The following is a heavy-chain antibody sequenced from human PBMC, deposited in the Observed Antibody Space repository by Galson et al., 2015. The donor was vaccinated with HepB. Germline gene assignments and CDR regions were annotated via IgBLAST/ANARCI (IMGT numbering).Heavy chain of an antibody. V-gene: IGHV3-30*04. CDR1: GFTFSTYG. Sequence: SLRLSCAASGFTFSTYGLHWVRQAPGKGLEWVAVTSYDESYREYADSVKGRFTISRDNSKNTLYLQMDSLRPEDTAVYFCARDSEDHLIYVSTAFDIWGQGTMVTVSA. D-gene: IGHD1-14*01. J-gene: IGHJ3*02. CDR2: TSYDESYR. CDR3: ARDSEDHLIYVSTAFDI.